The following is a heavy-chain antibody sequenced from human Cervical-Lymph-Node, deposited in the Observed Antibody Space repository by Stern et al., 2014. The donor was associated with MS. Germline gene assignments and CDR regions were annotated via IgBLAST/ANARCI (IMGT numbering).Heavy chain of an antibody. CDR3: ARGNYESSGLSVFDY. Sequence: QVTLKESGPALLKPTQTLTLTCTFSGFSLNTSGMCVSWIRQPPGKALEWLARIDWDDDEYFNTSLKTRLTIFKDTSKNQVVLTMTNMDPVDTATYYCARGNYESSGLSVFDYWGQGTLVTVSS. CDR1: GFSLNTSGMC. J-gene: IGHJ4*02. CDR2: IDWDDDE. V-gene: IGHV2-70*15. D-gene: IGHD3-22*01.